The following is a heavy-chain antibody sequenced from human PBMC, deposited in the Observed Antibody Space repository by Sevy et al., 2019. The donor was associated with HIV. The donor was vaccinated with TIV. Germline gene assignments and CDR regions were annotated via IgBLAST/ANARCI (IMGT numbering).Heavy chain of an antibody. CDR1: GGSISSGGYY. CDR3: ARGSGYCSSTSCYDYYGMDV. J-gene: IGHJ6*02. CDR2: IYYSGSP. Sequence: SETLSLTCTVSGGSISSGGYYWSWIRQHPGKGLEWIGYIYYSGSPYYNPSLKSRVTISVDTSKNQFSLKLGSGTAADTAVYYCARGSGYCSSTSCYDYYGMDVWGQGTTVTVSS. D-gene: IGHD2-2*01. V-gene: IGHV4-31*03.